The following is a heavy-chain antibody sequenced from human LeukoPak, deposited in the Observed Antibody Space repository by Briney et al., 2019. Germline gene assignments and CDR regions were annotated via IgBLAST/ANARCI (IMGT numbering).Heavy chain of an antibody. J-gene: IGHJ3*02. CDR1: GGSISSGSYF. CDR2: IYPSGST. D-gene: IGHD3-22*01. Sequence: SETLSLTCTVSGGSISSGSYFWNWIRQPAGKGLEWIGRIYPSGSTNYNPSLKSRVTISIDMSKNQFSLKLSSVIAADTAIYYCARSYYYDSSGSKDAFDIWGQGTMVTVSS. CDR3: ARSYYYDSSGSKDAFDI. V-gene: IGHV4-61*02.